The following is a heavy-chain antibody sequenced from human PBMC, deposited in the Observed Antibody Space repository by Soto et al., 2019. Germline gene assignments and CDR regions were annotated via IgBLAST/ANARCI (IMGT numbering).Heavy chain of an antibody. V-gene: IGHV3-21*01. CDR2: ISSSSSYI. CDR3: ARQWELLSPDY. J-gene: IGHJ4*02. Sequence: WGSQRLSCAASGFTFSSYSMNWVRQAPGKGLEWVSSISSSSSYIYYADSVKGRFTISRDNAKNSLYLQMNSLRAEDTAVYYCARQWELLSPDYWGQGTLVTVSS. D-gene: IGHD1-26*01. CDR1: GFTFSSYS.